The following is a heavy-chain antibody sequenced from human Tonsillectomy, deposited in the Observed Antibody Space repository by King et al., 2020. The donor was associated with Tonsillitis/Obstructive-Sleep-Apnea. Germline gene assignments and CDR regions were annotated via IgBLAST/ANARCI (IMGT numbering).Heavy chain of an antibody. Sequence: VQLVESGGGLVQPGGSLRLSCAASGFTFSSYSMNWVRQAPGKGLEWVSYISSSSSTIYYADSVKGRFTISRDNAQNSLYLQMNSLRDEDTAVYYCARDPIIVATNDWYFDLWGRGTLVTVSS. D-gene: IGHD5-12*01. CDR3: ARDPIIVATNDWYFDL. V-gene: IGHV3-48*02. CDR2: ISSSSSTI. CDR1: GFTFSSYS. J-gene: IGHJ2*01.